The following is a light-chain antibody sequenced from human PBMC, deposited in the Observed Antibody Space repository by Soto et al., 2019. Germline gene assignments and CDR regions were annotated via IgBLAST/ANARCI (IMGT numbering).Light chain of an antibody. Sequence: QSALTQPASVSGSPGQSITISCTGTSSDVGGYKYVYWYQQHPGKAPKLLIYEVSNRPSGASRRFSGSKSCNTAPLTISGLQGEDEADYHCRPYTSSSTRVFGGGTKVAVL. CDR2: EVS. CDR3: RPYTSSSTRV. J-gene: IGLJ3*02. V-gene: IGLV2-14*01. CDR1: SSDVGGYKY.